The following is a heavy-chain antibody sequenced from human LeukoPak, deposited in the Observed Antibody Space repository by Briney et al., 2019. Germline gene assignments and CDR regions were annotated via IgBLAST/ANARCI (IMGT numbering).Heavy chain of an antibody. V-gene: IGHV1-69*13. D-gene: IGHD6-6*01. CDR2: IIPIFGTA. J-gene: IGHJ4*02. CDR3: AGGPLGEYSSSSTDY. Sequence: SVKVSCKASGGTFSSYAISWVRQAPGQGLEWMGGIIPIFGTANYAQKFQGRVTITADESTSTAYMELSSLRSEDTAVYYCAGGPLGEYSSSSTDYWGQETLVTVSS. CDR1: GGTFSSYA.